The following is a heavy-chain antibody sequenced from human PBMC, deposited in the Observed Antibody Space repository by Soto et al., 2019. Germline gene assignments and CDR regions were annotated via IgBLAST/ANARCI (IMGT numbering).Heavy chain of an antibody. Sequence: GGSLRLSCAASGFTFSSHAMIWVRQAPGKGLEWVSAISGSGGSTYYADSVKGRFTISRDNSKNTLYLQMNSLRAEDTAVYYCAKFSYDSSGYLFDYWGQGTLVTVSS. CDR3: AKFSYDSSGYLFDY. CDR2: ISGSGGST. V-gene: IGHV3-23*01. D-gene: IGHD3-22*01. CDR1: GFTFSSHA. J-gene: IGHJ4*02.